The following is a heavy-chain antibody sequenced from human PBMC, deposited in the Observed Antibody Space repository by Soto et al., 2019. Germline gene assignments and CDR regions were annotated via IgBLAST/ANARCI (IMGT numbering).Heavy chain of an antibody. CDR3: ARKKSIVGATGYFDY. CDR1: GFTVITNY. J-gene: IGHJ4*02. D-gene: IGHD1-26*01. V-gene: IGHV3-66*01. CDR2: IYAGGNT. Sequence: EVQMVESGGGLVQPGGSLRLSCAVSGFTVITNYISWVRQAPGKGLEWVSDIYAGGNTYYADSVKGSFAISRDNSKNTLYLEMNSLRAEDTAVYYCARKKSIVGATGYFDYWGQGTLVSVSS.